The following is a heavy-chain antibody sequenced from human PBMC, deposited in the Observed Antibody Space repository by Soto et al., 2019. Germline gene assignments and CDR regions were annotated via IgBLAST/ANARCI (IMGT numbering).Heavy chain of an antibody. CDR1: GYSFTIYC. V-gene: IGHV5-10-1*01. CDR3: ASPVRQSSSSGYYYYGMDV. D-gene: IGHD6-6*01. J-gene: IGHJ6*02. Sequence: GESLKISCKGSGYSFTIYCISWVLQMPGKGLEWMGRIDPSDSYTNYSPSFQGHVTISADKSISTAYLQWSSLKASDTAMYYCASPVRQSSSSGYYYYGMDVWGQGTTVTVSS. CDR2: IDPSDSYT.